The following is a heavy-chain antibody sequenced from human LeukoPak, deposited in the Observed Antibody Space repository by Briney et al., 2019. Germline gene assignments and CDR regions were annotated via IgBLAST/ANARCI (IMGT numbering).Heavy chain of an antibody. CDR3: ARRGPINYYYYYYMDV. CDR1: GFTFSDYY. J-gene: IGHJ6*03. D-gene: IGHD3-10*01. CDR2: ISSSGSTI. V-gene: IGHV3-11*04. Sequence: GGSLRLSCAASGFTFSDYYMSWIRQAPGKGLEWVSYISSSGSTIYYADSVKGRFTISRDNAKNSLYLQMNSLRAEDTAVYYCARRGPINYYYYYYMDVWGKGTTVTVSS.